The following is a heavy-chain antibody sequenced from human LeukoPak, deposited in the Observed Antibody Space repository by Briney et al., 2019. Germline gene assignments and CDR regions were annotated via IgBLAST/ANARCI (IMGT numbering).Heavy chain of an antibody. Sequence: PSQTLSLTCTVSGASVSSGDYYWSWVRQPPGKGLEWIGYIDYSGITFYNPSLKSRITMSIDSSRNQFSLKLTSVTAADTAVYYCARRIATTANFDLWGQGTLVTVSS. CDR1: GASVSSGDYY. V-gene: IGHV4-30-4*08. CDR3: ARRIATTANFDL. J-gene: IGHJ4*02. CDR2: IDYSGIT. D-gene: IGHD1-1*01.